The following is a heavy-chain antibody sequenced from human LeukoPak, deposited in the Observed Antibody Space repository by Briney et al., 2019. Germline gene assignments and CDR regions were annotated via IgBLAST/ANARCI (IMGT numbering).Heavy chain of an antibody. CDR3: ARVRRDGYNSPDY. Sequence: SETLSLTCTVSGGSISSGGYYWSWIRQHPGKGLECIGYIYYSGTTYYNPSLKSRVTISVDTSKNQFSLKLSSVTAADTAVYYCARVRRDGYNSPDYWGQGTLVTVSS. D-gene: IGHD5-24*01. CDR2: IYYSGTT. V-gene: IGHV4-61*08. J-gene: IGHJ4*02. CDR1: GGSISSGGYY.